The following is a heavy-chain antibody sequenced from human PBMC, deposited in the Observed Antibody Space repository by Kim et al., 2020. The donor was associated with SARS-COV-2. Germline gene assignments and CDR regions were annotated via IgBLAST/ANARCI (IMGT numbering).Heavy chain of an antibody. Sequence: GRGRFTISRDESRNRAYMQMNSLKTEDTAVYYCTRVPGPTLAFWDAFDIWGQGTMVAVSS. J-gene: IGHJ3*02. V-gene: IGHV3-73*01. D-gene: IGHD1-1*01. CDR3: TRVPGPTLAFWDAFDI.